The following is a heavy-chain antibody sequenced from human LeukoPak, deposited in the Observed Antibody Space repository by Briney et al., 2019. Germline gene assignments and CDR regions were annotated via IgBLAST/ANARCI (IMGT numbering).Heavy chain of an antibody. CDR1: GFSVGNSD. V-gene: IGHV3-66*02. D-gene: IGHD3-10*01. J-gene: IGHJ4*02. CDR3: AGGWSYYYFDF. CDR2: LYSDGGT. Sequence: GGSLRLSCAASGFSVGNSDMNWVGQPPGKGLEWVSLLYSDGGTHYADSVKGRFTISRDNSKNMLYLQMNSLRAEDTAVYYCAGGWSYYYFDFRGQGTLVTVSS.